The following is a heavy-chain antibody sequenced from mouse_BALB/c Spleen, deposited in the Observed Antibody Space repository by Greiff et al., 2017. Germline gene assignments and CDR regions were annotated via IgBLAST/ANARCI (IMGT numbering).Heavy chain of an antibody. V-gene: IGHV3-2*02. CDR2: ISYSGST. CDR3: ARDYGYDYAMDY. CDR1: GYSITSDYA. D-gene: IGHD1-2*01. Sequence: EVKLMESGPGLVKPSQSLSLTCTVTGYSITSDYAWNWIRQFPGNKLEWMGYISYSGSTSYNPSLKSRISITRDTSKNQFFLQLNSVTTEDTATYYCARDYGYDYAMDYWGQGTSVTVSA. J-gene: IGHJ4*01.